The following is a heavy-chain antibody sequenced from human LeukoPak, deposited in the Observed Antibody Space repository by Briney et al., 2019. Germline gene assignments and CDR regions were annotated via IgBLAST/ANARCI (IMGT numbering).Heavy chain of an antibody. D-gene: IGHD2-2*01. Sequence: GGSLSLSCAASGFTFSSYAMSWVRQAPGKGLEWVSAISGSGGSTYYADSVKGRFTISRDNSKNTLYLQMNSLRAEDTAVYYCASPRGYCSSTSCYAGDWYFDLWGRGTLVTVSS. CDR2: ISGSGGST. V-gene: IGHV3-23*01. J-gene: IGHJ2*01. CDR1: GFTFSSYA. CDR3: ASPRGYCSSTSCYAGDWYFDL.